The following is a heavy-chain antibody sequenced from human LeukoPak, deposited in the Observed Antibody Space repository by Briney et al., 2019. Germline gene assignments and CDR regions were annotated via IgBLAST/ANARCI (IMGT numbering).Heavy chain of an antibody. CDR1: GYAVISGGFS. CDR2: IYDRGPA. CDR3: ARSRQASGLFSS. J-gene: IGHJ5*02. D-gene: IGHD3-10*01. V-gene: IGHV4-30-2*01. Sequence: SETLSLTCTVSGYAVISGGFSWNWIRQPPGKGLEWIGCIYDRGPAHYNPSLKSRFTISVDRPKNQFFLNVTSLTAADTAVYYCARSRQASGLFSSWGQGTLVVVSS.